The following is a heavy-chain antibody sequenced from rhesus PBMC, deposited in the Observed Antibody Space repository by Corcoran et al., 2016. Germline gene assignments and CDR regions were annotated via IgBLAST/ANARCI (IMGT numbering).Heavy chain of an antibody. CDR3: ARRYSGSYSFDY. V-gene: IGHV4-169*01. CDR1: GGSISSSY. J-gene: IGHJ4*01. Sequence: QLQLQESGPGLVKPSETLSVTCAVSGGSISSSYWSWIRQAPGKGLEWIGYIYGSGSSPNYNPSLKSRVTLSVDTSKTQLSLKLSSVTTADTAVYYCARRYSGSYSFDYWGQGVLVTVSS. D-gene: IGHD1-44*02. CDR2: IYGSGSSP.